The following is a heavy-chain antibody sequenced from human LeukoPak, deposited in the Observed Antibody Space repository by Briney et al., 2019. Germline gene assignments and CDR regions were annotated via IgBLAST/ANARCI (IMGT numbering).Heavy chain of an antibody. D-gene: IGHD2-15*01. CDR2: INPNSGGT. Sequence: ASVKVSCKASGYTFTGYYMHWVRQAPGQGLGWMGWINPNSGGTNYPQKFQGRVTMTRDTSISTAYMELSRLRSDDTAVYYCARDPTRYCSGGSCYIRWGQGTLVTVSS. CDR3: ARDPTRYCSGGSCYIR. J-gene: IGHJ4*02. V-gene: IGHV1-2*02. CDR1: GYTFTGYY.